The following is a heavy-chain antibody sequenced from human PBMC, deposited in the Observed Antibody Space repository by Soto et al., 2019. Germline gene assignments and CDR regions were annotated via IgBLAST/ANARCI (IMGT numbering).Heavy chain of an antibody. V-gene: IGHV3-9*01. Sequence: PGGSLRLSCAASGFTFNDYAMHWVRQAPGKGLDWVSGINWNSGNIGYADSVKGRFTISRDSAKNSLYLQMNSLRAEDTALYYSAKGGSSSGRYSHYRGQGSLVPVS. D-gene: IGHD6-6*01. CDR2: INWNSGNI. CDR3: AKGGSSSGRYSHY. J-gene: IGHJ4*02. CDR1: GFTFNDYA.